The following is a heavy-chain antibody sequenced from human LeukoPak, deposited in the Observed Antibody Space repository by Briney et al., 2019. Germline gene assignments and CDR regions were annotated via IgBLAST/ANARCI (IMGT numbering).Heavy chain of an antibody. Sequence: QAGGSLRLSCAASGFTFSSYAMHWVRQAPGKGLEWVAVISYDGSNKYYADSVKGRFTISRDNSKNTLYLQMNSLRAEDTAVYYCARAPSRSPLYYMDVWGKGTTVTVSS. CDR1: GFTFSSYA. V-gene: IGHV3-30-3*01. CDR3: ARAPSRSPLYYMDV. J-gene: IGHJ6*03. CDR2: ISYDGSNK.